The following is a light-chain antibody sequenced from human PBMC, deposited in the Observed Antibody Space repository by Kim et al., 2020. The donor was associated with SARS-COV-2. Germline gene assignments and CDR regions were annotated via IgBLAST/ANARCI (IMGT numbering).Light chain of an antibody. CDR1: QGISNY. V-gene: IGKV1-9*01. Sequence: IQLTQSPSSLSASIGDRVTITCRASQGISNYLAWYQQKPGKAPKLLIYSASTLQSGVPSRFSGSGSGTDFTLTISSLQPEDFATYYCQQHKFLVSFGPGTKVDIK. J-gene: IGKJ3*01. CDR2: SAS. CDR3: QQHKFLVS.